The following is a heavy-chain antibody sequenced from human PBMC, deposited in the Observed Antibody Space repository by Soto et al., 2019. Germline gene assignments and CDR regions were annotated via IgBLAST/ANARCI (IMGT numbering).Heavy chain of an antibody. CDR3: AKCMTAVTTFPFDI. V-gene: IGHV3-23*01. J-gene: IGHJ3*02. CDR2: ISGSGVGT. Sequence: EVQLLESGGGLVQPGGSLRLSCAASGFTFSSYAMSWVRQAPGKGLEWVSAISGSGVGTYYADSVKGRFTLSRDNSKNTLYLQMNSLRAEETAVYYCAKCMTAVTTFPFDIWGQGTMVSVSS. CDR1: GFTFSSYA. D-gene: IGHD4-17*01.